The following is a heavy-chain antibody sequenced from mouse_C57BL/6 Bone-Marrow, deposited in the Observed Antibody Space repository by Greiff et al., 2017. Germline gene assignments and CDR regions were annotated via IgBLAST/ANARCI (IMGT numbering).Heavy chain of an antibody. Sequence: EVMLVESGGDLVKPGGSLKLSCAASGFTFSSYGMSWVRQTPDKRLEWVATISSSGSYTYYPDSVKGRFTISRDNAKNTLYLQVSSLKSEDTAMYYCARPSHRYGIGVDYWGQGTTLTVSS. J-gene: IGHJ2*01. CDR3: ARPSHRYGIGVDY. D-gene: IGHD1-1*01. V-gene: IGHV5-6*01. CDR2: ISSSGSYT. CDR1: GFTFSSYG.